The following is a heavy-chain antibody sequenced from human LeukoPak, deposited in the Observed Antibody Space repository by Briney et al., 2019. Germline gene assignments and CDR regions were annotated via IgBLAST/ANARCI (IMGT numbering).Heavy chain of an antibody. CDR1: GFTFSNFA. J-gene: IGHJ4*02. CDR2: IDGSGDKT. Sequence: PGGSLRLSCAASGFTFSNFAIRWVRQVPGKGLEWVSSIDGSGDKTHYPDSVRGRFTVSRGNSKNTLYLQMNSLRVEDTATCFCAKVQFNWGPIDYWGQGTPVIVSS. CDR3: AKVQFNWGPIDY. D-gene: IGHD7-27*01. V-gene: IGHV3-23*01.